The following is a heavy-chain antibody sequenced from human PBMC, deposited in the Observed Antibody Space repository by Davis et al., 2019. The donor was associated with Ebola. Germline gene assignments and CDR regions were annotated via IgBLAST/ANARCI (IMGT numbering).Heavy chain of an antibody. CDR3: ARNIVVVPAAIDYNWFDP. J-gene: IGHJ5*02. Sequence: PGGSLRLSCTVSGGSISSHYWRWIRQPPGKGLEWIGSIYHSGSTYYNPSLKSRVTISVDTSKNQFSLKLSSVTAADTAVYYCARNIVVVPAAIDYNWFDPWGQGTLVTVSS. D-gene: IGHD2-2*01. CDR1: GGSISSHY. CDR2: IYHSGST. V-gene: IGHV4-38-2*02.